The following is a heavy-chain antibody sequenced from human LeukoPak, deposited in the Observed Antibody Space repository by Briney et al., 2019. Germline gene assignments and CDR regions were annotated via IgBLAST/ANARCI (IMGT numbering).Heavy chain of an antibody. Sequence: PGGSLRLSCAASGFTFSTYAMNWVRQAPGKGLEWVSYISSSGDAVHYADSVKGRFTISRDNSKNTLYLQMNSLRAEDTAVYYCAKARGYSSSADYFDYWGQGTLVTVSS. V-gene: IGHV3-48*01. CDR1: GFTFSTYA. CDR3: AKARGYSSSADYFDY. D-gene: IGHD6-6*01. J-gene: IGHJ4*02. CDR2: ISSSGDAV.